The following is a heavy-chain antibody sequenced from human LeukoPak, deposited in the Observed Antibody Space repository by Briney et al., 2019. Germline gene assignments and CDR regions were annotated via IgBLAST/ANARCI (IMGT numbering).Heavy chain of an antibody. Sequence: SVKVSCKASGGIFSSSAISWVRQAPGQGLEWMGGIIPIFGTANYAQKFQGRVTITTDESTSTAYMELSSLRSEDTAVYYCARVGTIFGGDPPFKGYYYYYMDVWGKGTTVTVSS. D-gene: IGHD3-3*01. CDR1: GGIFSSSA. V-gene: IGHV1-69*05. J-gene: IGHJ6*03. CDR3: ARVGTIFGGDPPFKGYYYYYMDV. CDR2: IIPIFGTA.